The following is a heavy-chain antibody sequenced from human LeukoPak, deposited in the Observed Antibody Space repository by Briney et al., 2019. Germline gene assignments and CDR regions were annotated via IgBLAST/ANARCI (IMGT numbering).Heavy chain of an antibody. CDR1: GYTFTTHG. J-gene: IGHJ4*01. CDR3: ASFGYGDYRYYFDY. CDR2: ISVYNGNT. D-gene: IGHD4-17*01. Sequence: EASVKVSCKASGYTFTTHGISWVRQAPGQGLEWMGWISVYNGNTNYAQKFQGRVTMTRNTSISTAYMELSSLRSEDTAVYYCASFGYGDYRYYFDYWGQGTLVTVSS. V-gene: IGHV1-18*01.